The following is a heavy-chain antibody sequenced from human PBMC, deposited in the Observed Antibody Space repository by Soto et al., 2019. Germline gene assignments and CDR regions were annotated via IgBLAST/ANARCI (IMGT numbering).Heavy chain of an antibody. CDR2: IKQDGSEK. CDR3: ARDSINSSGWYIPLPFDY. V-gene: IGHV3-7*01. J-gene: IGHJ4*02. CDR1: GFTFSSYW. D-gene: IGHD6-19*01. Sequence: GGSLRLSCAASGFTFSSYWMSWVRQAPGKGLEWVANIKQDGSEKYYVDSVKGRFTISRDNAKNSLYLQMNSLRAEDTAVYYCARDSINSSGWYIPLPFDYWGQGTLVTVSS.